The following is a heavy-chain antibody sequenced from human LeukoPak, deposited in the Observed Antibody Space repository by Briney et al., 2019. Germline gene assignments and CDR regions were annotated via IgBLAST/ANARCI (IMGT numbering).Heavy chain of an antibody. D-gene: IGHD2-2*01. CDR1: GGTFSSYA. CDR2: IIPIFGIA. V-gene: IGHV1-69*04. CDR3: ARGGPAPGFDY. J-gene: IGHJ4*02. Sequence: SVKVSCKASGGTFSSYAISWVRQAPGQGLEWMGRIIPIFGIANYAQKFQGRVTITADKSTSTAYMELSSLRSEDTAVYYCARGGPAPGFDYWGQGTLVTVSS.